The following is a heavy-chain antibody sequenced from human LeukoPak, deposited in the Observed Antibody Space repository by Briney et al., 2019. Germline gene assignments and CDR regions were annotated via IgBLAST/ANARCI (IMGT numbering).Heavy chain of an antibody. CDR3: AMYYYDSSGQRQNDYFDY. D-gene: IGHD3-22*01. CDR2: IIPIFGTA. V-gene: IGHV1-69*13. J-gene: IGHJ4*02. CDR1: GGTFSSYA. Sequence: SVKVSCKASGGTFSSYAISWVRQAPGQGLEWMGGIIPIFGTANYAQKFQGRVTITADESTSTAYMELNSLRSEDTAVYYCAMYYYDSSGQRQNDYFDYWGQGTLVTVSS.